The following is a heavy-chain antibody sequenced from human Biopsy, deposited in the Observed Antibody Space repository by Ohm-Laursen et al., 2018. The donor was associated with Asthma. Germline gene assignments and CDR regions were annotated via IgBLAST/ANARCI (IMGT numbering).Heavy chain of an antibody. CDR3: TTNGGYYFDY. Sequence: SLRLSCAASGFTFRSYAIHWVRQAPGKGLEWVAVIWYDGGYKDNVDSVKGRFTISRDNSKNTLYLQMNSLRAEDTAVYYCTTNGGYYFDYWGQGTLVTVSS. D-gene: IGHD3-22*01. CDR1: GFTFRSYA. V-gene: IGHV3-33*08. CDR2: IWYDGGYK. J-gene: IGHJ4*02.